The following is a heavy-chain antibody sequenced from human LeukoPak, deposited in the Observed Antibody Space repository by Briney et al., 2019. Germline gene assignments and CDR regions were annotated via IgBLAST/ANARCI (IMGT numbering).Heavy chain of an antibody. D-gene: IGHD2-2*01. V-gene: IGHV4-30-2*01. CDR2: IYPRGST. J-gene: IGHJ5*02. Sequence: SETLSLTCAVSGGSISSGSYSWSWIRQPPGKGLEWIGYIYPRGSTYYNPSLKSRVTMSLDRSANQFSLNLSSVTAADTALYYCARRRCSSTSCYAYRVVVNWFDPWGQGTLVTVSS. CDR3: ARRRCSSTSCYAYRVVVNWFDP. CDR1: GGSISSGSYS.